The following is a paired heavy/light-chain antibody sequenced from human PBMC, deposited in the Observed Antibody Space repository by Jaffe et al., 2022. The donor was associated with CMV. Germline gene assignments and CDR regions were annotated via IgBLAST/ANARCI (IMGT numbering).Heavy chain of an antibody. CDR1: GFPFSTYA. CDR3: AKRVGSGSHWPPGTFDI. CDR2: ISDNAKVT. V-gene: IGHV3-23*04. D-gene: IGHD1-26*01. J-gene: IGHJ3*02. Sequence: EVQLVESGGGLAQPGGSLRLSCAASGFPFSTYAMSWVRQSAGMGLEWVSSISDNAKVTYYADSVKGRFSISRDNSKNTLYLQMDSLRVEDTAVYYCAKRVGSGSHWPPGTFDIWGQGTMVPVSS.
Light chain of an antibody. CDR1: QDISTY. V-gene: IGKV1-9*01. CDR2: AAS. Sequence: MQLTQSPSSLPASVGDRVTITCRASQDISTYLAWYQQKPGKAPKLLIYAASTLQSGVPSRFSGSGSGTDFTLTISSLQPEDFATYYCQHVYSYPVTFGQGTRLEIK. J-gene: IGKJ5*01. CDR3: QHVYSYPVT.